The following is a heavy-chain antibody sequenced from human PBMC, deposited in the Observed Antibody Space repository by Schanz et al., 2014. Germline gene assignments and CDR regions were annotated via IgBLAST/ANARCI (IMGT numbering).Heavy chain of an antibody. CDR3: ARPPHDSSGYYPFDY. J-gene: IGHJ4*02. D-gene: IGHD3-22*01. Sequence: EVQLVASGGGLVQPGGSLRLSCAASGFAVDNYYMSCVRQAPGRGLEWVSAISGGGGTTYYTDAVKGRFTISRDNSKSTLYLQMNSLRAEDTAVYYCARPPHDSSGYYPFDYWGQGTLVTVSS. CDR1: GFAVDNYY. V-gene: IGHV3-23*04. CDR2: ISGGGGTT.